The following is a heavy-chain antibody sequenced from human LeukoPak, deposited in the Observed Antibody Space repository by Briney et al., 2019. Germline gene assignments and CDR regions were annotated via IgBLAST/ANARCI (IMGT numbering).Heavy chain of an antibody. CDR3: ARVRGWVAYYFVY. V-gene: IGHV4-34*01. J-gene: IGHJ4*02. CDR1: GGSFSGYY. Sequence: PSEALSLTCAVYGGSFSGYYWGWVRQPPGKGLEWIGENNHSGSPNYNPSLKSRVTISVDTSKNQFSLKLSSVTAADTAVYYCARVRGWVAYYFVYWGQGTLVTVSS. CDR2: NNHSGSP. D-gene: IGHD5-12*01.